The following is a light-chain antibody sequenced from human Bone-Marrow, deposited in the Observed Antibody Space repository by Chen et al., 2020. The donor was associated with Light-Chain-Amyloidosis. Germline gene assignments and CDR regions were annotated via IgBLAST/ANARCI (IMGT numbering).Light chain of an antibody. J-gene: IGLJ2*01. Sequence: SYDLTQPRSGSVSPGQTASITCSGDELGDKYVSWYQQKPGQSPVLVIYQDSKRTSGIPERFSGSNSGNTATLTISETQATDEADYYCQTWDSDTVPFGGGTKLTVL. CDR1: ELGDKY. CDR3: QTWDSDTVP. CDR2: QDS. V-gene: IGLV3-1*01.